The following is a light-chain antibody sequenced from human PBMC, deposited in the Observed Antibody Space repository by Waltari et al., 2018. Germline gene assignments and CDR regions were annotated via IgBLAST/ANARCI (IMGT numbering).Light chain of an antibody. CDR1: RRDVGNYNL. CDR2: EVT. CDR3: CSYAGLGIYV. Sequence: QSGLTQPASVSGSPGQSIPISCTGTRRDVGNYNLVSWYQQYPGKAPKLMVYEVTKRTSGVSDRFSGSKSGNTASLTIYGLQSEDEADYYCCSYAGLGIYVFGTGTKVTVL. V-gene: IGLV2-23*02. J-gene: IGLJ1*01.